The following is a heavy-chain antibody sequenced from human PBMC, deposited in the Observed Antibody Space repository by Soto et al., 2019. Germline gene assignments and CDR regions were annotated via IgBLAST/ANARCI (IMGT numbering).Heavy chain of an antibody. CDR3: ARHGSGYCSGGSCLLPINWFDH. Sequence: GESLKISCKGSGYSFTSYWIGWVRQMPGKGLEWMGIIYPGDSDTRYGPSFQGQVTISADKSISTAYLQWSSLKASDTAMYYCARHGSGYCSGGSCLLPINWFDHWGQGTMVTVSS. J-gene: IGHJ5*02. V-gene: IGHV5-51*01. CDR1: GYSFTSYW. D-gene: IGHD2-15*01. CDR2: IYPGDSDT.